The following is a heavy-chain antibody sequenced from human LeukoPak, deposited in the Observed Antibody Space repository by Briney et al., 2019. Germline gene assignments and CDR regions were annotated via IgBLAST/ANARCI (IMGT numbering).Heavy chain of an antibody. CDR2: ISSSSSYI. J-gene: IGHJ4*02. CDR1: GFTFSSYS. CDR3: ARVVSRYSSG. Sequence: PGGSLRLSCAASGFTFSSYSMNWVRQAPGKGLEWVSSISSSSSYIYYADSVKGQFTISRDDAKNSLYLQMNSLRAEDTAVYYCARVVSRYSSGWGQGTLVTVSS. D-gene: IGHD6-19*01. V-gene: IGHV3-21*01.